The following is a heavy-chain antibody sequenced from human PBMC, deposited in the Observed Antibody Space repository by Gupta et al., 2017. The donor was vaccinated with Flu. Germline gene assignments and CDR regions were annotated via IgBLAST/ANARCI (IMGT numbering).Heavy chain of an antibody. CDR1: GGSISVHY. CDR3: ARDNPPGSASSFDY. D-gene: IGHD3-10*01. CDR2: IHTNGGT. J-gene: IGHJ4*02. Sequence: QVQLQESGPGLVKPSETLSLTCAVSGGSISVHYWTWSRRPAGGGLEWIGRIHTNGGTNYNPSLKSRLTMSVDMSKNQFSLNLRSVTAADSAVYYCARDNPPGSASSFDYWGQGILVTVSS. V-gene: IGHV4-4*07.